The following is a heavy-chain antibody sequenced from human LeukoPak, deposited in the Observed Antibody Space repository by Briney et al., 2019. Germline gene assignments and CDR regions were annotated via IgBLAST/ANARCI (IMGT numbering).Heavy chain of an antibody. CDR2: IKQDGTEK. CDR3: ARDVCPDY. D-gene: IGHD5/OR15-5a*01. CDR1: GFTFSSYW. Sequence: GGSLRLSCAASGFTFSSYWMSWVRQAPGEGLEWVANIKQDGTEKYYMDSVKGRFSISRDNAKNSLYLQMNALRAEDTAVYYCARDVCPDYGGRGTLVTVST. J-gene: IGHJ4*02. V-gene: IGHV3-7*04.